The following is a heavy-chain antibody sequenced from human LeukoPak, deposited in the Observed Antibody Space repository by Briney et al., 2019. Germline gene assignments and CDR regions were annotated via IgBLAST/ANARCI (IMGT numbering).Heavy chain of an antibody. CDR3: ARETGYSVYDYYYMDV. CDR1: GFSFSSYW. D-gene: IGHD2-21*01. Sequence: PGGSLRLSCAASGFSFSSYWMSWVRQAPGKGLEWVANIKQDGSEKYFVDSVRGRFTIPRDNAKNSLYLQMNSLRAEDTVVYYCARETGYSVYDYYYMDVWGKGTTVTISS. CDR2: IKQDGSEK. J-gene: IGHJ6*03. V-gene: IGHV3-7*01.